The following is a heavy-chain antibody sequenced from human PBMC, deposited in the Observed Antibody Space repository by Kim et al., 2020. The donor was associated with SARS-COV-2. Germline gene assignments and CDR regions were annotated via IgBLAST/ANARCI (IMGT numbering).Heavy chain of an antibody. D-gene: IGHD1-26*01. V-gene: IGHV3-13*01. CDR3: ARVGLVGTAEAFDI. Sequence: PGSVKGRFTISRENAKNSLYLQMNSRRAGDTAVYYCARVGLVGTAEAFDIWGQGTMVTVSS. J-gene: IGHJ3*02.